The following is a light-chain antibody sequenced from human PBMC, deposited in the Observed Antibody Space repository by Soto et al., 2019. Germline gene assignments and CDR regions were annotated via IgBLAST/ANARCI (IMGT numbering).Light chain of an antibody. CDR1: SSDVGGYNY. Sequence: SALXQPASVAGSPGQSITISCTGSSSDVGGYNYVSWYQQYPGKAPSLMIYEVSNRPSGVSDRFSGAKSGNTASLTISGLQAEDEADYYCSSYTSSYIYVFGTGTKVTVL. V-gene: IGLV2-14*01. J-gene: IGLJ1*01. CDR2: EVS. CDR3: SSYTSSYIYV.